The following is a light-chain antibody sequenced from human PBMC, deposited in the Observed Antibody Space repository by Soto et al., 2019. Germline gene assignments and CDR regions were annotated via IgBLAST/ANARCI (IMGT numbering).Light chain of an antibody. V-gene: IGKV3-15*01. J-gene: IGKJ1*01. Sequence: ETLMTQSPAALSVSPGESATLSCRASQSVRSNVAWYQQKPGQAPSLLIYGASTGATGIPARFSGSGSGTEFTLTISSLQAEDVAVYYCQQYFITPHTFGQGTKVEIK. CDR2: GAS. CDR3: QQYFITPHT. CDR1: QSVRSN.